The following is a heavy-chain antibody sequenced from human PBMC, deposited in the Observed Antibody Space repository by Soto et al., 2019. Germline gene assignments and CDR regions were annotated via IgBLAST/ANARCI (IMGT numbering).Heavy chain of an antibody. CDR2: ISYDGDNE. Sequence: QVQLVESGGGVVQPGRSLRLSCAASGFTFSNYGMHWVRQAPGKGLEWVAIISYDGDNEYYADSVRGRFTISRDNSKNSLYLQTRSLRHEDTVVYYCAKDGGPVYCNSPGCSAKHFDYWGQGTLVTVSS. CDR1: GFTFSNYG. CDR3: AKDGGPVYCNSPGCSAKHFDY. J-gene: IGHJ4*02. V-gene: IGHV3-30*18. D-gene: IGHD2-2*01.